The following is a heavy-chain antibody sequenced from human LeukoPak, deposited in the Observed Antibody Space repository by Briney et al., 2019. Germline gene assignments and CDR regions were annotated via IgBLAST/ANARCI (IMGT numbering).Heavy chain of an antibody. Sequence: PGGSLRLSCAASGFTFSDYYMSWIRQAPGKGLEWVSYISSSGSTIYYADSVKGQFTISRDNAKNSLYLQMNSLRAEDTAVYYCALQDYYGAFDIWGQGTMVTVSS. V-gene: IGHV3-11*01. D-gene: IGHD3-16*01. J-gene: IGHJ3*02. CDR3: ALQDYYGAFDI. CDR1: GFTFSDYY. CDR2: ISSSGSTI.